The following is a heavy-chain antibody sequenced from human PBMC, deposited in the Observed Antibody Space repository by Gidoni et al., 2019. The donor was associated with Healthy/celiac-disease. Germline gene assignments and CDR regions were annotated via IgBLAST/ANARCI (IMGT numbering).Heavy chain of an antibody. CDR3: ARASRNYYGSGRLYY. Sequence: QVQLQQWGAGLLKPSETLSLTCAVYGGSFSGYYWSWLRQPPGKGLEWIGEINHSGSTNYNPSLKSRVTISVDTSKNQFSLKLSSVTAADTAVYYCARASRNYYGSGRLYYWGQGTLVTVSS. J-gene: IGHJ4*02. CDR2: INHSGST. D-gene: IGHD3-10*01. CDR1: GGSFSGYY. V-gene: IGHV4-34*01.